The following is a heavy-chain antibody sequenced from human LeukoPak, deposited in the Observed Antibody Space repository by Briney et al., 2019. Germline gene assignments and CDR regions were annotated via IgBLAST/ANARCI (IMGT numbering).Heavy chain of an antibody. CDR2: ISYDGSHK. CDR3: AKGARGDTVTSIVGLNWFDP. Sequence: GRSQRLSCAASGITFRSYGMHWVRQAPGKGLEWVAVISYDGSHKYYADSVKGRFSISRDNSKNTLYLQMNSLRADDTAVYYCAKGARGDTVTSIVGLNWFDPWGQGTLVTVSS. V-gene: IGHV3-30*18. CDR1: GITFRSYG. D-gene: IGHD4-17*01. J-gene: IGHJ5*02.